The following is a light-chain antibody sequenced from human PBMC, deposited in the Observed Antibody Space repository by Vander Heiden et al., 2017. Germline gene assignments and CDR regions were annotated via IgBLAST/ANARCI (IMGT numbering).Light chain of an antibody. Sequence: IQLAQYPSCLSASVGDRVTITCRASQSISSSLNWFQQKPGKAPKLLIYTAYSLQSGVPSRFTGSGSATEFTLTISSLQAEDFATYFCQQSHSAPYTFGQGTKVEMK. CDR2: TAY. CDR1: QSISSS. CDR3: QQSHSAPYT. V-gene: IGKV1-39*01. J-gene: IGKJ2*01.